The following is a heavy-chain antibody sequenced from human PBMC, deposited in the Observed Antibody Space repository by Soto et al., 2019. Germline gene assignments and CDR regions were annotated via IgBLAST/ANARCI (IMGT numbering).Heavy chain of an antibody. D-gene: IGHD4-17*01. CDR3: ARSVTPTDWFDS. J-gene: IGHJ5*01. V-gene: IGHV1-18*01. CDR1: GYTLLSYG. Sequence: QVQLVQSEGEVKKPGASAKVSCKASGYTLLSYGISWVRQAPGQGLEWMGWISTYSGDTEFAQNLQGRVIMTVDTSTTTAYMELRSLRSDDTAVYYCARSVTPTDWFDSWGQGSLVTVSS. CDR2: ISTYSGDT.